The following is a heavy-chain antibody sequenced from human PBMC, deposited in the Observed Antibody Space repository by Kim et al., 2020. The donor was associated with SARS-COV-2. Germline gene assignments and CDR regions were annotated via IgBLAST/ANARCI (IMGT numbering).Heavy chain of an antibody. D-gene: IGHD3-22*01. CDR3: ARGPYYYDSSGPRTQQKVFAGYFDL. J-gene: IGHJ2*01. CDR1: GFTFDDYG. CDR2: INWNGGST. V-gene: IGHV3-20*01. Sequence: GGSLRLSCAALGFTFDDYGMSWVRQAPGKGLEWVSGINWNGGSTGYADSVKGRFTISRDNAKNSLYLQMNSLRAEDTALYHCARGPYYYDSSGPRTQQKVFAGYFDLWGRGTLVTVSS.